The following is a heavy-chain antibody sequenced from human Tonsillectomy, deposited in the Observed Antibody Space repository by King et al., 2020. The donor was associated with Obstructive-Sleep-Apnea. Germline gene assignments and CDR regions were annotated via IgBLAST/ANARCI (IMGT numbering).Heavy chain of an antibody. CDR2: ISYDGSNK. Sequence: VQLVESGGGVVQPGRSLRLSCAASGFTFSSYAMHWVRQAPGKGLEWVAVISYDGSNKYYADSVKGRFTISRDNSKNTLYLQMNSLRAEDTAVYYCARVLVGGSADYDYVWGSPGSDYYGMDVWGQGTTVTVSS. J-gene: IGHJ6*02. CDR3: ARVLVGGSADYDYVWGSPGSDYYGMDV. CDR1: GFTFSSYA. V-gene: IGHV3-30-3*01. D-gene: IGHD3-16*01.